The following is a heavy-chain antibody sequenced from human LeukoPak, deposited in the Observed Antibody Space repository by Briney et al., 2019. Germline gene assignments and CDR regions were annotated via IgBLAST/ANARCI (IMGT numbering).Heavy chain of an antibody. D-gene: IGHD2-15*01. J-gene: IGHJ4*02. V-gene: IGHV4-4*02. CDR3: ASRDCSGGRCHFAGADPFDY. Sequence: SETLSLTCAVSGGSISSSNWWSWVRQPPGKGLEWIGEVYHSGSTNYNPSLKSRVTISVDKSKNQFSLKLSSVTAADTAVYYCASRDCSGGRCHFAGADPFDYWGQGTLVTVSS. CDR2: VYHSGST. CDR1: GGSISSSNW.